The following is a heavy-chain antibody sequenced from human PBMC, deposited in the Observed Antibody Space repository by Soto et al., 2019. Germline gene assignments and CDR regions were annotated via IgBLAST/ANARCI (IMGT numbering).Heavy chain of an antibody. CDR3: VSQGIDYLHGLVDV. J-gene: IGHJ6*02. V-gene: IGHV4-59*08. CDR2: VYYTGDT. CDR1: SGPDRSHN. D-gene: IGHD4-17*01. Sequence: QVQLQQSGPRLVKPSETLSLTCTVSSGPDRSHNWGWIRQPPGRGLEWIGYVYYTGDTAYNPSLRWRVSLSADTSTNDISLTLSSVTAADTAVYYCVSQGIDYLHGLVDVWGQGTTVSVSS.